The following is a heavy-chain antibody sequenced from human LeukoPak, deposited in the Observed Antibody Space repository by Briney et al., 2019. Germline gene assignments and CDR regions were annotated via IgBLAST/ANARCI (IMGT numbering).Heavy chain of an antibody. CDR1: GGSISSYY. Sequence: LETLSLTCTVSGGSISSYYWSWIRQPPGKGLEWIGYIYYSGSTNYNPSLKSRVAISVDTSKSQFSLKLSSVTAADTAVYYCARGGGYYDARFDYWGQGTLVTVSS. CDR2: IYYSGST. CDR3: ARGGGYYDARFDY. D-gene: IGHD3-22*01. V-gene: IGHV4-59*01. J-gene: IGHJ4*02.